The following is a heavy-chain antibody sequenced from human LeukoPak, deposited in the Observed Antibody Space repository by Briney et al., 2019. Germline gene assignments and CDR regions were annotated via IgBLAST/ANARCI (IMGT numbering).Heavy chain of an antibody. V-gene: IGHV1-2*02. CDR2: INPNSGGT. CDR3: ARYRRIGDTAINDY. Sequence: GASVKVSCKASGYTFTGYYMHWVRQAPGQGLEWMGWINPNSGGTNYAQKFQGRVTMTRDTSISTAYMELSRLRSDDTAVYYCARYRRIGDTAINDYWGQGTLVTVSS. J-gene: IGHJ4*02. CDR1: GYTFTGYY. D-gene: IGHD5-18*01.